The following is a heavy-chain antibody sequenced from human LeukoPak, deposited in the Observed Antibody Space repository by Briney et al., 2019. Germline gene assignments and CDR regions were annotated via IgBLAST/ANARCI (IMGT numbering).Heavy chain of an antibody. J-gene: IGHJ4*02. CDR3: AGAPWGSFDF. D-gene: IGHD7-27*01. CDR1: GGSISSYY. Sequence: SETLSLTCTLSGGSISSYYWSWIRQPPGKGLEWIGNIYYNGSTNYNPSLKSRVTISLDTPKNQFSLKLRSVSAADTAVYYCAGAPWGSFDFRGQGILVTVSS. CDR2: IYYNGST. V-gene: IGHV4-59*01.